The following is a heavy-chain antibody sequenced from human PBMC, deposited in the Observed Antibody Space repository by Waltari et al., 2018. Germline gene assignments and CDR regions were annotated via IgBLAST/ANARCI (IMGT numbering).Heavy chain of an antibody. Sequence: QVQLVQSGGGVVQPGGSLRLSCAASRSYAVHRIRQTPGKSLEWLALISYDGEKKFYADSVQGRFTVSRDNSNSTLYLQMNSLRAEDTGIYYCARPKFYHGDYPAGIDVWGQGTTVTVSS. J-gene: IGHJ6*02. CDR1: RSYA. CDR2: ISYDGEKK. V-gene: IGHV3-30*07. CDR3: ARPKFYHGDYPAGIDV. D-gene: IGHD4-17*01.